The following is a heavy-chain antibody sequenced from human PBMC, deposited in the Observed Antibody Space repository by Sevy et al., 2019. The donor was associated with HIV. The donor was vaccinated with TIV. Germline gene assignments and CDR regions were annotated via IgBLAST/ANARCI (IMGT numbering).Heavy chain of an antibody. V-gene: IGHV3-21*01. D-gene: IGHD2-15*01. CDR2: ISSSSNYI. J-gene: IGHJ6*02. CDR1: GFTFSNYN. Sequence: GGSLRLSCAASGFTFSNYNMNWVRQAPGKGLEWVSSISSSSNYISYADSMKGGFTISRDNAKNSLYLQMNSLRAEDTAVYYCARVVAYCSGGSCFPGYYYGMDDWGQGTTVTVSS. CDR3: ARVVAYCSGGSCFPGYYYGMDD.